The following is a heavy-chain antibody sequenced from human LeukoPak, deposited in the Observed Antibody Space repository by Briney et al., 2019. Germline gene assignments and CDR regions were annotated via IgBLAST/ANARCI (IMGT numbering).Heavy chain of an antibody. CDR2: IIPIFGTA. Sequence: SVKVSCKASGGTFSSYAISWVRQAPGQGLEWMGGIIPIFGTANYAQKFQGRVTITADESTSTAYMELSSLRSEDTAVYYCASLPTYYYDSGALDIWGQGTVVTVSS. V-gene: IGHV1-69*01. CDR1: GGTFSSYA. CDR3: ASLPTYYYDSGALDI. D-gene: IGHD3-22*01. J-gene: IGHJ3*02.